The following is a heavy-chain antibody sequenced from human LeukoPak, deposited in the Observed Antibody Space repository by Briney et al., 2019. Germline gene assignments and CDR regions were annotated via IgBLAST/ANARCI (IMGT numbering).Heavy chain of an antibody. D-gene: IGHD1-26*01. CDR3: ARHNSGSYYGAFDI. CDR2: IYHSGST. Sequence: SETLSLTCAVSGYSISSGYYWGWIRQPPGKGLEWIGSIYHSGSTYYNPSLKGRVTISVDMSKDQFSLKLNSVTAADTAVYYCARHNSGSYYGAFDIWGQGTMVTVSS. V-gene: IGHV4-38-2*01. J-gene: IGHJ3*02. CDR1: GYSISSGYY.